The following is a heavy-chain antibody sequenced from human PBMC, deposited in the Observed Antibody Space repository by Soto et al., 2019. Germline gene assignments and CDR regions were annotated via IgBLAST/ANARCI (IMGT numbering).Heavy chain of an antibody. V-gene: IGHV3-23*01. CDR3: AKDRGGPDRYCSGGSCYSGAFQH. CDR2: ISGSGGST. D-gene: IGHD2-15*01. J-gene: IGHJ1*01. CDR1: GFTFSSYA. Sequence: GGSLRLSCAASGFTFSSYAMSWVRQAPGKGLEWVSSISGSGGSTYYADSVKSRFTISRDNSKNTLYLQMNSLRAEDTAVYYCAKDRGGPDRYCSGGSCYSGAFQHWGQGTLVTVSS.